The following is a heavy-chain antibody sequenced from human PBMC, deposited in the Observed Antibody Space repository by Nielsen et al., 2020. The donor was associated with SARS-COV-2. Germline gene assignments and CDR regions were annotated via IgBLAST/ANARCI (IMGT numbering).Heavy chain of an antibody. CDR1: GFTFDDYA. J-gene: IGHJ6*02. D-gene: IGHD1-14*01. Sequence: GGSLRLSCAASGFTFDDYAMHWVRQAPGKGLEWVSGISWNSGSIGYADSVKGRFTISRDNAKNSLYLQMNSLRAEDTALYYCASLPGPPYYYGMDVWGQGTTVTVS. V-gene: IGHV3-9*01. CDR2: ISWNSGSI. CDR3: ASLPGPPYYYGMDV.